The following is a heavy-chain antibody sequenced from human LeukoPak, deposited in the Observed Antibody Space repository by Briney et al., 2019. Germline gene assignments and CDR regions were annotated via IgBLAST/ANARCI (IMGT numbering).Heavy chain of an antibody. Sequence: GGSLRLSCAASGFTFSDYYMSWVCQAPGKGLEWVSYISSSGSTIYYTDSVKGRFTTSRDNAKNSLYLQMNSLRAEDTAVYYCARDSGGYYPEYWGQGTLVTVSS. D-gene: IGHD3-22*01. V-gene: IGHV3-11*01. J-gene: IGHJ4*02. CDR3: ARDSGGYYPEY. CDR1: GFTFSDYY. CDR2: ISSSGSTI.